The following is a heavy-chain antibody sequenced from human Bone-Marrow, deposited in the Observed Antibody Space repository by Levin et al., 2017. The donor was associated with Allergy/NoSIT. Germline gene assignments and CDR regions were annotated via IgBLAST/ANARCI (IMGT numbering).Heavy chain of an antibody. V-gene: IGHV3-74*03. Sequence: GESLKISCTASGFSFEDYWTHWVRQAPGRGLVWVSRIDSYGTSATYADSVRGRFTVSRDNARNTLTLQMNSLGVDDTAFYFCARALLRGSFDHWGRGTLVTVSS. CDR2: IDSYGTSA. J-gene: IGHJ4*02. CDR3: ARALLRGSFDH. D-gene: IGHD1-26*01. CDR1: GFSFEDYW.